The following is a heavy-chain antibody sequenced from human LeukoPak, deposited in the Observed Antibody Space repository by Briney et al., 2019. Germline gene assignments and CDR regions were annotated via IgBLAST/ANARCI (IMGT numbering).Heavy chain of an antibody. D-gene: IGHD3-22*01. V-gene: IGHV3-30*18. Sequence: PGGSLRLSCAASGFTFSSYGMHWVRQAPGKGLEWVAVISYDGDNKYYADSVKGRFTISRDNSKNTLYLQMNSLRAEDTAVYYCAKDLSDSGYFQFMDVWGQGTTVTVSS. CDR3: AKDLSDSGYFQFMDV. CDR1: GFTFSSYG. J-gene: IGHJ6*02. CDR2: ISYDGDNK.